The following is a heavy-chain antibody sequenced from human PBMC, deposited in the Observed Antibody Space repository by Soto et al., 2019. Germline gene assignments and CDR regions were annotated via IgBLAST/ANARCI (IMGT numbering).Heavy chain of an antibody. V-gene: IGHV6-1*01. CDR2: TYYRSKWYN. Sequence: TLSLTFSISRGSVSSSSAGWNCIRQSPSRGLEWLGRTYYRSKWYNDYALSVKSRIAINPDTSKNQFSLQLSSVTPEDTAVYYCARDQGGLDYWGLGSLVTVSS. J-gene: IGHJ4*02. D-gene: IGHD3-16*01. CDR1: RGSVSSSSAG. CDR3: ARDQGGLDY.